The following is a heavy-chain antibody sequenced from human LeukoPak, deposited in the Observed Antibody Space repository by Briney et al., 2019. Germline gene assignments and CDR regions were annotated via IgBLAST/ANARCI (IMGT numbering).Heavy chain of an antibody. CDR3: ARENRRGDTLPTFDY. CDR1: GFTFSSYS. J-gene: IGHJ4*02. Sequence: PGGSLRLSCAASGFTFSSYSMNWVRQAPGKGLEWASSISSSSSDKYYADSVKGRFTISRENAKNTVYMQMNRLRAEDTAFYYCARENRRGDTLPTFDYWGQGTLVTVSS. D-gene: IGHD1-14*01. V-gene: IGHV3-21*04. CDR2: ISSSSSDK.